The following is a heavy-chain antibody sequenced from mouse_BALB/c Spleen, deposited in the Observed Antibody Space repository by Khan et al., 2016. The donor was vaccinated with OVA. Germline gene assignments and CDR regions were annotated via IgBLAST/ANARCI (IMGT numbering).Heavy chain of an antibody. CDR3: SRATWYFDV. CDR2: IDPYYGGT. J-gene: IGHJ1*01. Sequence: VQLQQSGPELGKPGASVKISCKASGYSFTGYNMNWVKQSNGKSLEWIGNIDPYYGGTSYNQQFKGKASLTVDKSSRTAYIQLKSLTSEDSEVYYWSRATWYFDVWGAGTTVTVSS. V-gene: IGHV1-39*01. CDR1: GYSFTGYN.